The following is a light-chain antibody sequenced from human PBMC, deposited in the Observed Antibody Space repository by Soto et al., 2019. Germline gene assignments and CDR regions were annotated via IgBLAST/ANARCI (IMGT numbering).Light chain of an antibody. CDR3: QSYDSRMSISV. CDR2: GDI. V-gene: IGLV1-40*01. Sequence: QSVLTQPPSVSGAPGQRVSISCTGTSSNIGAGYDVHWYQHLPGTAPKLLIFGDINRPSGVPDRFSGSKSGTSASLAITGLQAEDAADYYCQSYDSRMSISVFGGRTKVTVL. CDR1: SSNIGAGYD. J-gene: IGLJ2*01.